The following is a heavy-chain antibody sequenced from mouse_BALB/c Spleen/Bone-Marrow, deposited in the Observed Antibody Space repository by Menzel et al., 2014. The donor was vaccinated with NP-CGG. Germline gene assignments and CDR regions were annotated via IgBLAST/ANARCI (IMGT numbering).Heavy chain of an antibody. J-gene: IGHJ2*01. CDR2: INPSTGYA. Sequence: QVQLKQSGPELAKPGASVKMSCRASGYTFTDTWIHWIKQRPGQGLEWIGYINPSTGYAEYNQNFKDKATLTVDKSSSTAYTQLSSLTSEDSAVYYGARDYWGQGTTLTVSS. CDR1: GYTFTDTW. CDR3: ARDY. V-gene: IGHV1-7*01.